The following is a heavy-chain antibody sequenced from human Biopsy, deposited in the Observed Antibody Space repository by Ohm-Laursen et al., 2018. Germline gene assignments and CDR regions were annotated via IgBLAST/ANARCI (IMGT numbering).Heavy chain of an antibody. Sequence: SETLSLTCGVYGGSFSGYYCSWIRQPPGKGLEWIGHIYYSVMTNYNPSLQSRVSISVDTSRNQVSLTLSSVTAADTAVYYCARDSGILNYGNFKYYHYYGMDVWGQGTKVTVSS. CDR3: ARDSGILNYGNFKYYHYYGMDV. V-gene: IGHV4-59*01. D-gene: IGHD4-11*01. J-gene: IGHJ6*02. CDR1: GGSFSGYY. CDR2: IYYSVMT.